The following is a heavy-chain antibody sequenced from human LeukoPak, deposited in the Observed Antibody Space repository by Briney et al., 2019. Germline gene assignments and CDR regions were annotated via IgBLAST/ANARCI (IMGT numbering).Heavy chain of an antibody. D-gene: IGHD5-12*01. V-gene: IGHV1-2*02. Sequence: ASVKVSCKASGYTFTGYYMHWVRRAPGQGLEWMGWINPDNGGTNYAQKFQGRVTMTRDMSISTAYMELSRLGSDDTAVYYCARDPSNSGYDYLYYFDYWGQGTLVTVSS. CDR1: GYTFTGYY. CDR3: ARDPSNSGYDYLYYFDY. J-gene: IGHJ4*02. CDR2: INPDNGGT.